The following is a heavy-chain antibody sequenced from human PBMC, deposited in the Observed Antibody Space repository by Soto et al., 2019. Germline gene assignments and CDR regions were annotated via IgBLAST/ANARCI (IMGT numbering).Heavy chain of an antibody. CDR3: AAGSGYSTWHIDY. D-gene: IGHD3-22*01. J-gene: IGHJ4*02. Sequence: GASVKVSCMVAGYTLTELSMHWVRPAPGQGREWEGDYDHEDGETINGQKSQGRDTMTEDTSTDTAYMELSSLRSEDTAVYYCAAGSGYSTWHIDYWGQGTLVTVS. CDR1: GYTLTELS. CDR2: YDHEDGET. V-gene: IGHV1-24*01.